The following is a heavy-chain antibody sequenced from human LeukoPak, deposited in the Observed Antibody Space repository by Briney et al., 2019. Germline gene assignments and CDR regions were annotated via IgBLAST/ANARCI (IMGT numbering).Heavy chain of an antibody. CDR3: AKEGFDS. Sequence: GGSLRLSCAASGFTFSNYGMHWVRQAPGKGLEWVALIWYDGSNKYYADSVRGRFTISRDNSKNTLYLQMNSLRAEDTAVYYCAKEGFDSWGQGTLVTVSS. V-gene: IGHV3-33*06. CDR1: GFTFSNYG. CDR2: IWYDGSNK. J-gene: IGHJ4*02.